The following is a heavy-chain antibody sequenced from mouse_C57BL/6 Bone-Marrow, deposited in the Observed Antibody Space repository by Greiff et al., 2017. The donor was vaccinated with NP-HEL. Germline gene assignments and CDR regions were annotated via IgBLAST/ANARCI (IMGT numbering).Heavy chain of an antibody. CDR3: AREGWLLVDY. Sequence: VQLQQPGAELVKPGASVKLSCKASGYTFTSYWMHWVKQRPGQGLEWIGMIHPNSGSTNYNEKFKSKATLTVDKSSSTAYMQLSSMTSEDSAVYYCAREGWLLVDYWGQGTTLTVSA. CDR1: GYTFTSYW. D-gene: IGHD2-3*01. CDR2: IHPNSGST. V-gene: IGHV1-64*01. J-gene: IGHJ2*01.